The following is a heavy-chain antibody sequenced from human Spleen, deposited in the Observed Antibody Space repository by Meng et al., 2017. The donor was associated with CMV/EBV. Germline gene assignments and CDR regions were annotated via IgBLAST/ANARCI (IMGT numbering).Heavy chain of an antibody. CDR1: GYTFTDYY. Sequence: ASVKVSCKASGYTFTDYYIHWVRQAPGQGLEWMGWINPNSGGTNYAQKFQGRVTMTRDTSISTAYMELSRLRSDDTAVYYCARVDNDDPVAPYYFDYWGQGTLVTVSS. J-gene: IGHJ4*02. D-gene: IGHD2-21*01. CDR2: INPNSGGT. V-gene: IGHV1-2*02. CDR3: ARVDNDDPVAPYYFDY.